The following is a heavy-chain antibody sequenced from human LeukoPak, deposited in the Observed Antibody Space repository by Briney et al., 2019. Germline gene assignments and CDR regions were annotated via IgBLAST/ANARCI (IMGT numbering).Heavy chain of an antibody. D-gene: IGHD3-3*01. CDR1: GFTFSSYS. V-gene: IGHV3-48*02. Sequence: PGGSLRLSCAASGFTFSSYSMNWVRQPPGKGLEWVSYIGSSSSSIYYADSVKGRFTISRDNAKNPLYLQMNSLRDEDTAVYYCARALGLEIDYWGRGTLVTVSS. CDR3: ARALGLEIDY. J-gene: IGHJ4*02. CDR2: IGSSSSSI.